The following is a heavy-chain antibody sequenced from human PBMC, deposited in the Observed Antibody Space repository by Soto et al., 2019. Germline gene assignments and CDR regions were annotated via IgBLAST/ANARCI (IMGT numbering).Heavy chain of an antibody. J-gene: IGHJ4*02. V-gene: IGHV3-73*01. CDR1: GFSFSDSA. D-gene: IGHD4-4*01. CDR2: TRSKAHSYAT. CDR3: TRHTVDY. Sequence: PGGSLRLSCAASGFSFSDSAIHWVRQASGKGLEWVGRTRSKAHSYATAFDASVKGRFTISRDDSKNTVYLQMNRLKTEDTAVYYCTRHTVDYWGQGTLVTVSS.